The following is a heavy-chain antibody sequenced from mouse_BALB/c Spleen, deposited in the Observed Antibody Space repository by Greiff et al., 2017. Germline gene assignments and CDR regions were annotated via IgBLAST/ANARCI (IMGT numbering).Heavy chain of an antibody. CDR2: IWGDGST. D-gene: IGHD2-1*01. J-gene: IGHJ1*01. CDR1: GFSLTGYG. CDR3: ARREGYGNWYFDV. Sequence: VQLVESGPGLVAPSQSLSITCTVSGFSLTGYGVNWVRQPPGKGLEWLGMIWGDGSTDYNSALKSRLSISKDNSKSQVFLKMNSLQTDDTARYYCARREGYGNWYFDVWGAGTTVTVSS. V-gene: IGHV2-6-7*01.